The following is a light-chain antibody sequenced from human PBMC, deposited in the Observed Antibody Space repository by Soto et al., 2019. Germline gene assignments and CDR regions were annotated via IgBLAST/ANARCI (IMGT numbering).Light chain of an antibody. CDR2: KVD. Sequence: QSALTQPASVSGSPGQSITISCSGTSSNIGGYNVVSWYQQHPGKAPKLIIYKVDNRPSGISDRFSASKSGNTASLTISGLQAEDEAHYYCSSYTTVPSPQWVFAGGTKLTVL. V-gene: IGLV2-14*01. CDR1: SSNIGGYNV. CDR3: SSYTTVPSPQWV. J-gene: IGLJ3*02.